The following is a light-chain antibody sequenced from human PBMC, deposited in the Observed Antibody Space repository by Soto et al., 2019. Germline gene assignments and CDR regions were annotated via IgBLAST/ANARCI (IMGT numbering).Light chain of an antibody. Sequence: QSALTQPASVSASPGQSITISCTGTSSDIGSYNDVSWYRHHPGKAPQLMIYEVSHRPSGISHRFSGSKSGNTASLTISGLQAEDEGYYYCTSYTGSRSLVVFGGGTKVTVL. J-gene: IGLJ2*01. CDR2: EVS. CDR1: SSDIGSYND. CDR3: TSYTGSRSLVV. V-gene: IGLV2-14*01.